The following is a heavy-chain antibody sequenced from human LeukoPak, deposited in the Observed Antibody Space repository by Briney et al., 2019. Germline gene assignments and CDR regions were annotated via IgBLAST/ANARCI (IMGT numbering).Heavy chain of an antibody. CDR2: IIPIFGTA. Sequence: GASVKVSCKASGGTLSSYAISWVRQAPGQGLEWMGGIIPIFGTANYAQKFQGRVTITADESTSTAYMELSSLRSDDTAVYYCAMHYYGSGSYAFDIWGQGTMVTVSS. CDR1: GGTLSSYA. D-gene: IGHD3-10*01. CDR3: AMHYYGSGSYAFDI. J-gene: IGHJ3*02. V-gene: IGHV1-69*13.